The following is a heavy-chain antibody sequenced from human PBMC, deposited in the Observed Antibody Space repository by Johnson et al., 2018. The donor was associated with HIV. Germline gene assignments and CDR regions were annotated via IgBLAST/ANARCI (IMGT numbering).Heavy chain of an antibody. CDR1: GRTVSSYA. Sequence: QMLLVESGGGVVQPGRSLRLSCAAAGRTVSSYAMHRVSQAPGQGLAWAAVISSDGSNKYYADAVKGRFTISSDNSKNTAYLQMNSLKTEDTAVYYCTRHSSLGYPRAFDIWGQGTMVTVS. CDR3: TRHSSLGYPRAFDI. D-gene: IGHD5-18*01. CDR2: ISSDGSNK. J-gene: IGHJ3*02. V-gene: IGHV3-30-3*01.